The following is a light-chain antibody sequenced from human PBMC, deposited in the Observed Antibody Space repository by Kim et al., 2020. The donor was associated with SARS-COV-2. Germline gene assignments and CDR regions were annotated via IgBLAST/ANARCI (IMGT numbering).Light chain of an antibody. CDR2: DVS. Sequence: QSALTQPASVSGSPGQSITISCTGTSSDVGGYNYVSWYQQHPGKAPQVMIYDVSNRPSGVSNRFSGSKSGNTASLTISGLQAEDEADYYCSSYTSSRTYVFGTGTKVTVL. V-gene: IGLV2-14*03. J-gene: IGLJ1*01. CDR1: SSDVGGYNY. CDR3: SSYTSSRTYV.